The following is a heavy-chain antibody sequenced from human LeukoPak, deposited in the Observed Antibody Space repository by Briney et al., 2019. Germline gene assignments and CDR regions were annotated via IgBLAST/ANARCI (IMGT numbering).Heavy chain of an antibody. CDR3: AKGRRVFDY. CDR2: IYENGGTT. D-gene: IGHD5-24*01. J-gene: IGHJ4*02. V-gene: IGHV3-23*01. Sequence: GGSLRLSCVGSGFTFRSHAMSWVRQAPEKGLEFVSGIYENGGTTYYADSVKGRVSISRDNSKNTLYLQMDSLRGEDTAVYYCAKGRRVFDYWGQGTLVTVSS. CDR1: GFTFRSHA.